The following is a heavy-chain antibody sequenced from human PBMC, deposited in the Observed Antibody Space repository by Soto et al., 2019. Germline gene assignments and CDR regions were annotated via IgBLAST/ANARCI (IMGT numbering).Heavy chain of an antibody. V-gene: IGHV1-18*01. CDR2: ISAHNGNT. J-gene: IGHJ4*02. CDR1: GYGFTTYG. CDR3: ARGRYGDY. D-gene: IGHD1-1*01. Sequence: QIHLVQSGAEVKKPGASVKVSCKGSGYGFTTYGITWARQAPGQGLEWMAWISAHNGNTNYAQKLQGRVTVTRDTSTSTAYMELRSLRSDGTAVYYCARGRYGDYWGQGALVTVSS.